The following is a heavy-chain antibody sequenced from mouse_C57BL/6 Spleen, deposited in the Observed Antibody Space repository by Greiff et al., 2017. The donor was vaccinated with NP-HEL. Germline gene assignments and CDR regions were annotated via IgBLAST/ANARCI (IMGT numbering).Heavy chain of an antibody. CDR3: ARRTAFSIGSPYYFDY. CDR1: GYTFTSYW. D-gene: IGHD1-1*01. J-gene: IGHJ2*01. Sequence: QVQLQQPGTELVKPGASVKLSCKASGYTFTSYWMHWVKQRPGQGLEWIGNINPRNGGTNYNEKFKSKATLTVDKSSSTAYMQLSSLTSEDSAVYYCARRTAFSIGSPYYFDYWGQGTTLTVSS. CDR2: INPRNGGT. V-gene: IGHV1-53*01.